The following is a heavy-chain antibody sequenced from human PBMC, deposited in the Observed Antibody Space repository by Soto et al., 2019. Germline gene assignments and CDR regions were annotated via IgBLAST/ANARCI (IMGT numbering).Heavy chain of an antibody. D-gene: IGHD3-9*01. Sequence: QVQLRQWGAGLLKPSETLSLTCAVFGGSFSDYYWTWIRQPPGKGLEWIGEINHNGTTSYNPSLKSRLTISVDTFNKQFSRKLSFVSAADTAVYYWAGKPIYLFFAGYYSVGYWGQGTLVTVPS. CDR3: AGKPIYLFFAGYYSVGY. CDR2: INHNGTT. V-gene: IGHV4-34*01. CDR1: GGSFSDYY. J-gene: IGHJ4*02.